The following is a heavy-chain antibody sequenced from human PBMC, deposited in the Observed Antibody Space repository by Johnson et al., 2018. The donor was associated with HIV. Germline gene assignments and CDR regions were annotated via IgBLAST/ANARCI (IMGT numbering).Heavy chain of an antibody. CDR3: ATPPNHYYDSSGYAFEI. J-gene: IGHJ3*02. V-gene: IGHV3-11*04. CDR2: ISSSGSTI. D-gene: IGHD3-22*01. CDR1: GFTFSDYY. Sequence: QVQLVESGGGLVQPGGSLRLSCAASGFTFSDYYMSWIRQAPGKGLEWVSYISSSGSTIYYADSVKGRFTISRDNAKNSLYLQMNSLRAEDTAVYYCATPPNHYYDSSGYAFEIWGQGTMVTVSS.